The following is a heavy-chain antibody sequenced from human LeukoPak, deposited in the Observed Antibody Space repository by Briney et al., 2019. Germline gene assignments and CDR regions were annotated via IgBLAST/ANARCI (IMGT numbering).Heavy chain of an antibody. CDR3: AKERETVMFTIDY. J-gene: IGHJ4*02. D-gene: IGHD4-11*01. Sequence: GGSLRLSCAASGFTFSSYGMHWVRQAPGKGLEWVAFIRYDGSNKYYADSVKGRFTISRDNSKNTLYLQMNSLRAEDTAVYYCAKERETVMFTIDYWAREPWSPSPQ. CDR2: IRYDGSNK. CDR1: GFTFSSYG. V-gene: IGHV3-30*02.